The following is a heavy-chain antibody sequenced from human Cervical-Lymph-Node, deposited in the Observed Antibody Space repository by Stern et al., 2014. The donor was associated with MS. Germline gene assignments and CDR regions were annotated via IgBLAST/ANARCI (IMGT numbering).Heavy chain of an antibody. J-gene: IGHJ5*02. D-gene: IGHD6-13*01. CDR3: ARVVAAAHNWFDP. Sequence: EVQLLESGGGLVKPGGSLRLSCAASGFTFSSYSMNWVRQAPGKGLEWVSSISSSSSYIYYADSVKGRFTISRDNAKNSLYLQMNSLRAEDTAVYYCARVVAAAHNWFDPWGQGTLVTVSS. CDR1: GFTFSSYS. V-gene: IGHV3-21*01. CDR2: ISSSSSYI.